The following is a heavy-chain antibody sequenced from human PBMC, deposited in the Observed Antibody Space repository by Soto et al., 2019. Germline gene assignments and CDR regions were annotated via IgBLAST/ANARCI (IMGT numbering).Heavy chain of an antibody. CDR2: IHYTGST. J-gene: IGHJ5*02. D-gene: IGHD1-1*01. CDR3: ARDLKTSSTDGPLDP. CDR1: GGSMSRYY. V-gene: IGHV4-59*01. Sequence: KASETLSLTCTVSGGSMSRYYWTWIRQPPGKGLEWIGNIHYTGSTNYNPSLKSRVTILLGTSTSQFSLKVSSVTAADTAVYYCARDLKTSSTDGPLDPWGHGTLVTVSS.